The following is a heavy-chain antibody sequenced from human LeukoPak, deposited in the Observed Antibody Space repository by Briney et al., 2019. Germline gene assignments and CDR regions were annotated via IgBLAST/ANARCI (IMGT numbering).Heavy chain of an antibody. D-gene: IGHD5-18*01. J-gene: IGHJ4*02. V-gene: IGHV3-74*01. CDR2: LNSDSIRT. CDR1: GFAVSTYS. CDR3: ARAGFYNGYDY. Sequence: GGSLRLSCEGFGFAVSTYSMHWVRQTPGQGLVWVSRLNSDSIRTDYADSVRGRFTISRDNAKNTFYMYMDSLRAEDTAVYYCARAGFYNGYDYWGQGTLVTVSS.